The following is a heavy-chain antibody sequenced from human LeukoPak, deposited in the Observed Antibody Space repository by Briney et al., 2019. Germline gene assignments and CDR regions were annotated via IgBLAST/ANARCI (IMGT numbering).Heavy chain of an antibody. J-gene: IGHJ6*03. D-gene: IGHD2-8*01. CDR3: ARNLMVGSYYYYYMDV. V-gene: IGHV1-69*13. CDR2: IIPIFGTA. CDR1: GGTFSSYA. Sequence: SVKVSCKASGGTFSSYAISWVRQAPGQGLEWMGGIIPIFGTANYAQKFQGRVTITADESTSTAYMELSSLRPEDTAVYYCARNLMVGSYYYYYMDVWGKGTTVTVSS.